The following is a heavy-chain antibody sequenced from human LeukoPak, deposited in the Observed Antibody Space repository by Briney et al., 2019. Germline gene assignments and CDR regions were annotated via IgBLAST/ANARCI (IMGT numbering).Heavy chain of an antibody. Sequence: GGSLRLSCVASGFTFTSYWMSWVRQAPGKGGEWVANIKQDGSTKYYVDSLRGRFTISRDNAKNSVFLQMSGLRVEDTAVYYCARIGYRSSSWDYWGQGTLVTVPS. D-gene: IGHD6-6*01. CDR1: GFTFTSYW. CDR3: ARIGYRSSSWDY. V-gene: IGHV3-7*01. J-gene: IGHJ4*02. CDR2: IKQDGSTK.